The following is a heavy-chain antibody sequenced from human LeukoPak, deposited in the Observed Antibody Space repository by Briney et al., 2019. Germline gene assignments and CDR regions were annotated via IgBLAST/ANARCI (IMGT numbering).Heavy chain of an antibody. J-gene: IGHJ4*02. D-gene: IGHD2-15*01. CDR3: ARDGGYCSGGTCYSTH. CDR1: GFTFSSYW. V-gene: IGHV3-7*03. CDR2: IKQDGSEK. Sequence: GGSLRLSCAASGFTFSSYWMPWVRQAPGKGLEWVASIKQDGSEKYYVDSVKGRFTISRDNAENSLYLQMHSLRAEDTAVYYCARDGGYCSGGTCYSTHWGQGTLVIVSS.